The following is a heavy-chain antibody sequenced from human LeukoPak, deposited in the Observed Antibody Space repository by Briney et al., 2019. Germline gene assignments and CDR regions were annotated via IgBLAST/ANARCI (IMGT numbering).Heavy chain of an antibody. J-gene: IGHJ5*02. CDR2: IHHSGST. Sequence: PSETLSHTCTVSGGSISSGNYYWSWIRQHPGKGLEWIGYIHHSGSTYYNPSLKSRVIISVDTSKNQFSLKLNPVTAADTAVYYCASYGSGSYRFDPWGQGTLVTVSS. D-gene: IGHD3-10*01. CDR3: ASYGSGSYRFDP. V-gene: IGHV4-31*03. CDR1: GGSISSGNYY.